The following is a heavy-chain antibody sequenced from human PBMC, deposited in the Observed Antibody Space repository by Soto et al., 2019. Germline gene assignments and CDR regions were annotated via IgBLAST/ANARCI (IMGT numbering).Heavy chain of an antibody. D-gene: IGHD3-22*01. CDR1: GFTVSSNY. CDR2: IYSGGST. Sequence: GGSLRLSCAASGFTVSSNYMSWVRQAPGKGLEWVSVIYSGGSTYYADSVKGRFTISRHNSKNTLYLQMNSLRAEDTAVYYCAADSSGYYIWFDPWGQGTLVTVSS. CDR3: AADSSGYYIWFDP. J-gene: IGHJ5*02. V-gene: IGHV3-53*04.